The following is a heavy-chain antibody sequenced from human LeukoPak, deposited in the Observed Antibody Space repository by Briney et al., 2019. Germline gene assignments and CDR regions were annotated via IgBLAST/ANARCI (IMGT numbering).Heavy chain of an antibody. CDR2: IYPGGSDT. Sequence: PGEPLKISCQGSGSSFTSYWIGWVRQLPGKGLEWMGIIYPGGSDTRYSPSFQGQVTISADKSISTAYLQWSSLKASDTAMYYCARRYYDFWSRDWFDPWGQGTLVTVSS. CDR3: ARRYYDFWSRDWFDP. V-gene: IGHV5-51*01. D-gene: IGHD3-3*01. CDR1: GSSFTSYW. J-gene: IGHJ5*02.